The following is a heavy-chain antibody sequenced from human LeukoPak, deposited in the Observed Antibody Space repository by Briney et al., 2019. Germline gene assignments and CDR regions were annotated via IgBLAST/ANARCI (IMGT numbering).Heavy chain of an antibody. CDR3: ARNRKHSLYYFDY. V-gene: IGHV4-59*01. D-gene: IGHD1-14*01. J-gene: IGHJ4*02. CDR1: GGSIRGFY. CDR2: IYYSGST. Sequence: SETLSLTCTVSGGSIRGFYWSWIRQPPGERLEWIGYIYYSGSTNYNPSLKSRVTISVDTSKNQFSLKLSSVTAADTAVYYCARNRKHSLYYFDYWGQGTLVTVSS.